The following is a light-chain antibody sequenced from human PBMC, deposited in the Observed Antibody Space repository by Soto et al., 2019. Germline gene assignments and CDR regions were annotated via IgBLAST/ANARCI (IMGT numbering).Light chain of an antibody. CDR1: QGITND. Sequence: DIQMTQSPSSLSASVGDRVTITCRSSQGITNDLGWYQQKPGKAPKRLIYEASSLQSGVPSRFSGSGSGTEFTLTISSLQPEDSATYYCVQHNSYPRTFGQGTKVEIK. CDR2: EAS. V-gene: IGKV1-17*01. CDR3: VQHNSYPRT. J-gene: IGKJ1*01.